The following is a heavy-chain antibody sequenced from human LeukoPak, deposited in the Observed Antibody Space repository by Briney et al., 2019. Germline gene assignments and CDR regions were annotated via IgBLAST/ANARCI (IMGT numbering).Heavy chain of an antibody. Sequence: GRSLRLSCASSGFTFSSNYMSWVRQAPGKGLEWVSVIYSGGSTYYADSVKGRFTISRDNSKNTLYLQMNSLRAEDTAVYYCASGSGSYRTPYYYMDVWGTGTTVTVSS. CDR1: GFTFSSNY. V-gene: IGHV3-53*01. CDR3: ASGSGSYRTPYYYMDV. CDR2: IYSGGST. J-gene: IGHJ6*03. D-gene: IGHD3-10*01.